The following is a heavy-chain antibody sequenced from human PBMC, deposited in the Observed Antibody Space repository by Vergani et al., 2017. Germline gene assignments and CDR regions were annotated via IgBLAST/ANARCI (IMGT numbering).Heavy chain of an antibody. Sequence: QVQVVQSGVEVKKSGASVKVSCKTSGYTFSNYYMHWVRQAPGQGLEWMGIINPSGGHTNYAQKFQGRVTMTRDTSTRTVYMELSSLRSEDPAIYYCARGDYGILTGYRYWGQGTLVTVSA. D-gene: IGHD3-9*01. J-gene: IGHJ4*02. CDR3: ARGDYGILTGYRY. CDR1: GYTFSNYY. CDR2: INPSGGHT. V-gene: IGHV1-46*03.